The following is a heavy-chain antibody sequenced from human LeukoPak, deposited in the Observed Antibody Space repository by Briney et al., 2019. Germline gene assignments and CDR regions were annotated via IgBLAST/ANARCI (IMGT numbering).Heavy chain of an antibody. CDR1: GFTFNTYA. CDR2: ICGSGGCT. J-gene: IGHJ4*02. Sequence: GGSLRLSCAASGFTFNTYAIYWVRQAPGKGLEWVSGICGSGGCTYYADSVKGRFTISRDNSKNTVYLQMNSLTADDTAVYYCAKTTVGYSSGRYPGWPADCWGQGTLVIVSP. V-gene: IGHV3-23*01. D-gene: IGHD6-19*01. CDR3: AKTTVGYSSGRYPGWPADC.